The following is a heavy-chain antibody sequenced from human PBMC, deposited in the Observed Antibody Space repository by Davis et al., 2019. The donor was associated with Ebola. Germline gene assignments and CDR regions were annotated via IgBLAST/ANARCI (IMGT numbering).Heavy chain of an antibody. CDR1: GGTFSSYT. CDR3: ARGGCSGGSCYSADY. V-gene: IGHV1-69*13. D-gene: IGHD2-15*01. Sequence: AASVKVSCKASGGTFSSYTISWVRQAPGQGLEWMGGIIPMFGTANYAQKFQGRVTITADESTSTAYMELRSLRSDDTAVYYCARGGCSGGSCYSADYWGQGTLVTVSS. J-gene: IGHJ4*02. CDR2: IIPMFGTA.